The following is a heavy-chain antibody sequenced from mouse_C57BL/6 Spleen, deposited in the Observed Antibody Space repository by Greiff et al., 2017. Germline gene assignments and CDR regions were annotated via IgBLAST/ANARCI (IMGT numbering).Heavy chain of an antibody. V-gene: IGHV7-3*01. J-gene: IGHJ1*03. D-gene: IGHD1-1*01. CDR1: GFTFTDYY. Sequence: EVKLVESGGGLVQPGGSLSLSCAASGFTFTDYYMSWVRQPPGKALEWLGFIRNKANGYTTEYSASVKGRFTISRDNSQSILYLQMNALRAEDSATYYCASHYYGSSYLMYFDVWGTGTTVTVSS. CDR3: ASHYYGSSYLMYFDV. CDR2: IRNKANGYTT.